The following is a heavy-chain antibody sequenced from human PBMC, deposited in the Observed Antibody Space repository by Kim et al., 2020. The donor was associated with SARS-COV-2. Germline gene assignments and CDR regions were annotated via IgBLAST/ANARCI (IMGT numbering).Heavy chain of an antibody. CDR2: ISGSGGST. J-gene: IGHJ4*02. Sequence: GGSLRLSCAASGFTFSSYAMSWVRQAPGKGLEWVSAISGSGGSTYYADSVKGRFTISRDNSKNTLYLQMNSLRAEDTAVYYCAKTTDSSGYYSPNDYWGQGTLVTVSS. V-gene: IGHV3-23*01. CDR3: AKTTDSSGYYSPNDY. CDR1: GFTFSSYA. D-gene: IGHD3-22*01.